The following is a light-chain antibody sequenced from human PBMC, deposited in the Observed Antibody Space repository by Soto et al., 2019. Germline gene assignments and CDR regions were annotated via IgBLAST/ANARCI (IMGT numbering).Light chain of an antibody. Sequence: EIVMTQSPATLSVSPGERATLSCRASQSVSSNLAWYQQKPGQAPRLLIYGASTRATGIPARFSGSGSGTEFTLTISSLQSEDRAFYYCQQYNSWPPLTFGGGTKVEIK. V-gene: IGKV3-15*01. J-gene: IGKJ4*01. CDR2: GAS. CDR3: QQYNSWPPLT. CDR1: QSVSSN.